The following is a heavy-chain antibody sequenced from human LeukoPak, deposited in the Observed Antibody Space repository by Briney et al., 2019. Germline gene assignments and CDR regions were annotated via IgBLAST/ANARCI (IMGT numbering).Heavy chain of an antibody. Sequence: GGSLRLSCAASGFTFSSYGMHWVRQAPGKGLEWVAVIWYDGSNKYYADSVKGRFTISRDNSKNTLYLQMNSLRAEDTAVYYCARDWNDDYFDYWGQETLVTVSS. CDR1: GFTFSSYG. CDR2: IWYDGSNK. D-gene: IGHD1-1*01. J-gene: IGHJ4*02. CDR3: ARDWNDDYFDY. V-gene: IGHV3-33*01.